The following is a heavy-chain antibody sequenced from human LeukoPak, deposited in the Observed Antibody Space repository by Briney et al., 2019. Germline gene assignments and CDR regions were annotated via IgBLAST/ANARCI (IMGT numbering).Heavy chain of an antibody. D-gene: IGHD1-26*01. CDR3: AKGGYSGTYYGDFFDY. Sequence: GGSLRLPCAASGFTFHDYAFHWVRHAPGKGLEWVSVISGDGVITYYTDSVEGRFTISRDNSENSLYLQMNSLRTEDTALYYCAKGGYSGTYYGDFFDYWGQGTLVTVSS. CDR2: ISGDGVIT. CDR1: GFTFHDYA. V-gene: IGHV3-43*02. J-gene: IGHJ4*02.